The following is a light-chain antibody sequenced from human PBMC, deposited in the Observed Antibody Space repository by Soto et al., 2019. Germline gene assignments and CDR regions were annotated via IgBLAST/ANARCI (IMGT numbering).Light chain of an antibody. J-gene: IGKJ3*01. CDR3: QQANSFPKFT. CDR2: AAS. Sequence: DIQMTQSPSSVSASVGDRVTITCRASQGIGNWLAWYQQTPGKAPRLLIYAASSLQRGVPSRFSGSGSGTDFNFTICGLQPEDFAPYCGQQANSFPKFTFGPGTKVYVK. V-gene: IGKV1-12*01. CDR1: QGIGNW.